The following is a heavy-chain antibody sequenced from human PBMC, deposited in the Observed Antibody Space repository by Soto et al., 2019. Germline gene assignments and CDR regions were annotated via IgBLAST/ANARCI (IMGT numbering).Heavy chain of an antibody. D-gene: IGHD1-20*01. J-gene: IGHJ4*02. CDR1: GGSISSYY. CDR2: IYYSGST. V-gene: IGHV4-59*08. CDR3: ARQMRYNWNYLDY. Sequence: SETLSLTCTVSGGSISSYYWSWIRQPPGKGLEWIGYIYYSGSTNYNPSLKSRVTISVDTSKNQFSLKLSSVTAADTAVYYCARQMRYNWNYLDYWGQGTLVTVSS.